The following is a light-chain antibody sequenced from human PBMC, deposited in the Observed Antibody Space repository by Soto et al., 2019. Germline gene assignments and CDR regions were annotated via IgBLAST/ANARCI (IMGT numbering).Light chain of an antibody. CDR3: QVWDDNSDHHV. CDR2: DDS. V-gene: IGLV3-21*02. Sequence: SYDLTQTSSVSVAPGQTARISCGGNNIGGKSVHWYQQKPGQAPVVVVYDDSDRPSGIPERFSGSNSGNTATLTISRVEAGDEADYHCQVWDDNSDHHVFGTGTKVTVL. J-gene: IGLJ1*01. CDR1: NIGGKS.